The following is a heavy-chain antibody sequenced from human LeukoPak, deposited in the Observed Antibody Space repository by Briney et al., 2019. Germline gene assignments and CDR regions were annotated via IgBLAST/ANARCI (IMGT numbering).Heavy chain of an antibody. J-gene: IGHJ6*02. V-gene: IGHV3-23*01. CDR3: AKTAPYSSSPSYYYYYGMDV. CDR1: GFTSIAYA. CDR2: ISGGGVTT. Sequence: GGSLRLSCVGSGFTSIAYALTWARQAPGKGLEWVSGISGGGVTTYYADSVKGRFTISRDNSKNTLYLQMSSLRAEDTAVYYCAKTAPYSSSPSYYYYYGMDVWGQGTTVTVSS. D-gene: IGHD3-22*01.